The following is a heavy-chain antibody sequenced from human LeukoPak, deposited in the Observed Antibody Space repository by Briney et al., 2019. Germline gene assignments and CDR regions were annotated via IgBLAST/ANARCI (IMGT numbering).Heavy chain of an antibody. CDR2: IKEDGSEK. CDR1: GFTFSSFW. J-gene: IGHJ4*02. V-gene: IGHV3-7*01. D-gene: IGHD1-26*01. CDR3: ARGGWGFDY. Sequence: GGSLRLSCAASGFTFSSFWMTWVRQAPGKGLEWMATIKEDGSEKYYVASVKGRFTISRDNAKNSLYLQMNSLRAEDTAVYFCARGGWGFDYWGQGTLVTVSS.